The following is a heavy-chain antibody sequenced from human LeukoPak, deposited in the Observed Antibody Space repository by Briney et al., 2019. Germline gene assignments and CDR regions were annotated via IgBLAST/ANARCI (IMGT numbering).Heavy chain of an antibody. CDR3: ARGDYYDGGGRNWFDP. CDR1: GGSISYYY. V-gene: IGHV4-59*08. CDR2: VYYSGST. Sequence: PSETLSLTCTVSGGSISYYYWSWIRQPPGKGLEWIGYVYYSGSTSYNPSLKSRVTISLDTSKHQFSLKLNSVTAADTAVYYCARGDYYDGGGRNWFDPWGQGTLVTVSS. D-gene: IGHD3-16*01. J-gene: IGHJ5*02.